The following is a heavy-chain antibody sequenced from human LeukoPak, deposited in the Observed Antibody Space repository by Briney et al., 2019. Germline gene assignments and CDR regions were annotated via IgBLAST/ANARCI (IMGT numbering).Heavy chain of an antibody. V-gene: IGHV4-4*02. CDR3: GKTDIYFNPIAS. D-gene: IGHD3-9*01. CDR1: GVSISSSEW. Sequence: SETLSLTCGVSGVSISSSEWWIWVRQPPGQGLEWIGEIHRDGRTRYNPSLKSRVTMSIDYSKNQFSLKVNSVTAADTAIYYCGKTDIYFNPIASWGPGSLVTVSS. J-gene: IGHJ4*02. CDR2: IHRDGRT.